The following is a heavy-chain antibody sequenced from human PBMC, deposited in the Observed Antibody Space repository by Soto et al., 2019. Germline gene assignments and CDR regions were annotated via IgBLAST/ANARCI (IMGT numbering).Heavy chain of an antibody. J-gene: IGHJ6*02. Sequence: QLQLQESGPGLVKPSETLSLTCTVSGGSISSSSYYWGWIRQPPGKGLEWIGSIYYSGSTYYNPSLKSRGAISVDTSKNQFSLKLSSVTAADTAVYYCASESYCYYAMDVWGQGTTVTVSS. CDR2: IYYSGST. CDR3: ASESYCYYAMDV. V-gene: IGHV4-39*01. CDR1: GGSISSSSYY.